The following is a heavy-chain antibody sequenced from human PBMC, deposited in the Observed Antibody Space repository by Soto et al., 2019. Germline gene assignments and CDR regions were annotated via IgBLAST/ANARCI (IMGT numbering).Heavy chain of an antibody. CDR3: ARDFTMGPTYSAPSFYSMDV. Sequence: GGPGRLSCPASGFTFSSYGMQWVRQSPGEGLEWVALVWFDGATYRQADSVRGRFSISRGNSKHTLYLQMDSLRAGDTGVYYCARDFTMGPTYSAPSFYSMDVWGQGTTVTVSS. J-gene: IGHJ6*02. CDR2: VWFDGATY. V-gene: IGHV3-33*01. CDR1: GFTFSSYG. D-gene: IGHD1-26*01.